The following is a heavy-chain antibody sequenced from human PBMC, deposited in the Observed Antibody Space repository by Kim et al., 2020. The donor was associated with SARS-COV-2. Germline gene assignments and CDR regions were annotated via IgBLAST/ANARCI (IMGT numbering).Heavy chain of an antibody. V-gene: IGHV3-23*03. J-gene: IGHJ4*03. D-gene: IGHD6-13*01. Sequence: GGSLRLSCAASGFTFSSYVMSWVRQAPGKGLEWVSLIYSSGSSKYYADSVKGRFTISRDNSKNALYLQMNGLRAEDTAVYYCAKEADYSSSGYLGYFDY. CDR3: AKEADYSSSGYLGYFDY. CDR1: GFTFSSYV. CDR2: IYSSGSSK.